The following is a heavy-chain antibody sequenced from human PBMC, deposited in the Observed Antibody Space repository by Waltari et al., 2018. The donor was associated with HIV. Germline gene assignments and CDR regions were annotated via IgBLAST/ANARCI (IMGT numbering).Heavy chain of an antibody. Sequence: QVQLQESGPGLAQPSQTLSLTCSVFGDSIMTGGYSHRGLRLSAERGMEWIGRVYGGGNTYYNPSLRSRVTISIDTAKNQHSLNLTSVTAADSAVYFCATSKVLSGNYFYGLDVWGQGTTVIVSS. CDR3: ATSKVLSGNYFYGLDV. J-gene: IGHJ6*02. CDR1: GDSIMTGGYS. CDR2: VYGGGNT. D-gene: IGHD3-3*01. V-gene: IGHV4-61*02.